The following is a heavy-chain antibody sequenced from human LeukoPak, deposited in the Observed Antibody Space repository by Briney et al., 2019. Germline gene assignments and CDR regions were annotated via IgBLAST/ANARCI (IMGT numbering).Heavy chain of an antibody. J-gene: IGHJ4*02. Sequence: SVKVSCKASGGTFSSYAISWVRQAPGQGLEWMGRIIPIFGIANYAQKFQGRVTITADKSTSTAYMELSSLRAEDTAVYYCAREPLYGYVWGSYRGDYFDYWGQGTLVTVSS. CDR1: GGTFSSYA. D-gene: IGHD3-16*02. CDR3: AREPLYGYVWGSYRGDYFDY. V-gene: IGHV1-69*04. CDR2: IIPIFGIA.